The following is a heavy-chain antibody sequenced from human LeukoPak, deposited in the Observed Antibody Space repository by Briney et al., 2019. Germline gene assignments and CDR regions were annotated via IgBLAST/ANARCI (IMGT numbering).Heavy chain of an antibody. CDR3: ARHQGRQLADY. CDR1: GGSISSSSYY. Sequence: PSETLSLTCTVSGGSISSSSYYWGWIRQPPGKGLEWIGNIYYSGSTYYNPSLKSRVTISVDTSKNQFSLKLSSETAADTAVYHCARHQGRQLADYWGQGTLVTVSS. V-gene: IGHV4-39*01. D-gene: IGHD6-13*01. CDR2: IYYSGST. J-gene: IGHJ4*02.